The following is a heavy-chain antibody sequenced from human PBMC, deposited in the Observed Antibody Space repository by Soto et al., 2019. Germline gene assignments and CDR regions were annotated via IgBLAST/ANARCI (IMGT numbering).Heavy chain of an antibody. Sequence: QVQLQESGPGLVKPSETLSLTCTVSGGSFNNFYWSWIRQPPGKGLEWLGYIYHTGTADYHPSIKSRLNIAMDTSENQFSMKMTSVTTADTSVYYCARVRHNSDFLSGFSSDSWGRGTLVTVSS. J-gene: IGHJ5*01. V-gene: IGHV4-59*01. CDR3: ARVRHNSDFLSGFSSDS. CDR1: GGSFNNFY. D-gene: IGHD3-3*01. CDR2: IYHTGTA.